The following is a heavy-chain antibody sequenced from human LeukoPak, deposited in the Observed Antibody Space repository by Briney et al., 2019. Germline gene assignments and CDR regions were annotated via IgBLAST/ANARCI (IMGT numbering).Heavy chain of an antibody. CDR3: ARGLEYGDYAFDY. CDR2: INPNSGGT. J-gene: IGHJ4*02. D-gene: IGHD4-17*01. CDR1: GYTFTGYY. Sequence: ASVKVSCKASGYTFTGYYMHWVRQAPGQGLEWMGWINPNSGGTNYAQKFQGRVTMTRDTSISTAYMELSRLRSDDTAVYYCARGLEYGDYAFDYWGQGTLVTVSS. V-gene: IGHV1-2*02.